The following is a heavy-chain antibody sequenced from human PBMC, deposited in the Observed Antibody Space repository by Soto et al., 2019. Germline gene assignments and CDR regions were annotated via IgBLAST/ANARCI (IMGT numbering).Heavy chain of an antibody. CDR1: GFMFGSYA. J-gene: IGHJ5*01. V-gene: IGHV3-23*01. CDR2: ISGGGSTT. D-gene: IGHD6-19*01. Sequence: GGSLRLSFATSGFMFGSYAMNWVRQAPGKGLEWVSVISGGGSTTNYADSVRGRFTTSRDSSTDTLYLQMYSLRVEDTAVYYCAKARKYSSPYDSWGQGTLFTVSS. CDR3: AKARKYSSPYDS.